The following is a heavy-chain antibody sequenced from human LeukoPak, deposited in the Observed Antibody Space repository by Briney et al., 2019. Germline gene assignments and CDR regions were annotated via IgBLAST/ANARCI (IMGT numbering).Heavy chain of an antibody. CDR3: RVGLDYFDD. D-gene: IGHD1-26*01. J-gene: IGHJ4*02. V-gene: IGHV5-51*01. CDR1: ACRFTIHR. CDR2: IYPGDSDT. Sequence: GESLKIYFQCAACRFTIHRLDWLRQMPGKGLEWMGIIYPGDSDTRYSPSFQGQVTISADMSISTAYLQWSSLKASDCARYYSRVGLDYFDDWGQGTLVTVSS.